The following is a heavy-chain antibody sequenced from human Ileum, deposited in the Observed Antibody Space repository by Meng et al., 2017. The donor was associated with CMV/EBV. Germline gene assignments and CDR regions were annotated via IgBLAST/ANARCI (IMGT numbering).Heavy chain of an antibody. CDR3: ARITTFGVGLHGMDV. CDR1: GFTFSRNW. D-gene: IGHD3-3*01. CDR2: INQDGSEI. V-gene: IGHV3-7*01. Sequence: GGSLRLSCEVSGFTFSRNWMAWVRQAPGKGLEWVANINQDGSEIYYVDSVRGRFTISRDNPWNSLYLQMNSLTVEDTGVYYCARITTFGVGLHGMDVWGQGTMVTVSS. J-gene: IGHJ6*02.